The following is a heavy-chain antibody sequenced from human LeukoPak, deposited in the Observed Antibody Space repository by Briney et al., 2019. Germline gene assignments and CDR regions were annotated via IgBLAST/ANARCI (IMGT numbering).Heavy chain of an antibody. J-gene: IGHJ4*02. CDR2: TYHSGST. CDR3: ARGERDNWGTGANYFDY. D-gene: IGHD1-1*01. Sequence: SGTLSLTCAVSGGSISSSNWWSWVRQPPGKGLEWIGETYHSGSTNYNPSLKSRVTISVDKSKNQFSLKLSSVTAADTAVYYCARGERDNWGTGANYFDYWGQGTLVTVSS. CDR1: GGSISSSNW. V-gene: IGHV4-4*02.